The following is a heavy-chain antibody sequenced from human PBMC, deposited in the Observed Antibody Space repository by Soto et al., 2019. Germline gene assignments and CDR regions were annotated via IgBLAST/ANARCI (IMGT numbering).Heavy chain of an antibody. D-gene: IGHD6-13*01. J-gene: IGHJ5*02. CDR1: GYTFTNYY. V-gene: IGHV1-46*01. Sequence: QVQLVQSGAEVKKPGASVKVSCKASGYTFTNYYIHWVRQAPGQGLEWMGIINPTSGSTNYAQKFRGRATLPSDPPTTTVSLGLAGLSPENPAVFYCPRDLAAVDPWGKGTLVTVS. CDR3: PRDLAAVDP. CDR2: INPTSGST.